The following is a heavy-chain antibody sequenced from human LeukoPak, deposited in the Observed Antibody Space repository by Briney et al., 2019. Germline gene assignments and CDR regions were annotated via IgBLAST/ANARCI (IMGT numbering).Heavy chain of an antibody. J-gene: IGHJ3*02. CDR1: GGSFSSYY. Sequence: MTSETLSLTCTVSGGSFSSYYWSWIRQPPGKGLEWIGYIYYSGSTSYNPSLKSRVTISVDTSKNQFSLKLSSVTAADTAVYYCARGGVLRYFDWPLGDAFDIWGQGTMVTVSS. V-gene: IGHV4-59*01. D-gene: IGHD3-9*01. CDR3: ARGGVLRYFDWPLGDAFDI. CDR2: IYYSGST.